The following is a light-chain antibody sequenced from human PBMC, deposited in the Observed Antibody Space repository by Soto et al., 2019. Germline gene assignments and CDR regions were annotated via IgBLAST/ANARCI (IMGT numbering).Light chain of an antibody. CDR1: QSIRSNY. J-gene: IGKJ5*01. CDR2: GAS. Sequence: EIVLTQSPGTLSLSPGERATLSCRASQSIRSNYLAWYQQKPGQAPRLLIYGASRRATGIPDRFSGSGSGTDFTLTISRLEPEDFAVYYCQQYGNSPWTFGQGTRLEIK. CDR3: QQYGNSPWT. V-gene: IGKV3-20*01.